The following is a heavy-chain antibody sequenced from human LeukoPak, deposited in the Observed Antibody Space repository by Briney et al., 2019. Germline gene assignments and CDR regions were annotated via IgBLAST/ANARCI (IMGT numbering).Heavy chain of an antibody. CDR2: IYYSGST. V-gene: IGHV4-59*08. J-gene: IGHJ4*02. CDR3: ARLTFNGHFDY. Sequence: PSGTLSLTCTVSGGSISSYYWSWIRQPPGKGLEWIGYIYYSGSTNYNPSLKSRVTISVDTSKNQFSLKLSSVTAADTAVYYCARLTFNGHFDYWGQGTLVTVSS. D-gene: IGHD2/OR15-2a*01. CDR1: GGSISSYY.